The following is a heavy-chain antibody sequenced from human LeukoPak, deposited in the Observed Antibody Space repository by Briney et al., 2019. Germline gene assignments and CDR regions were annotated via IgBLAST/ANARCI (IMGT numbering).Heavy chain of an antibody. CDR2: ISGSSSVI. Sequence: GGSLRLSCSASGITFSNHHMTWVRQAPGKGLEWVSYISGSSSVIYYAESVKGRFAISRDNVRNSLFLQMNSLRVDDTAVYYCARDMGITGADDSWGQGTLVTVSS. CDR3: ARDMGITGADDS. J-gene: IGHJ4*02. D-gene: IGHD6-13*01. CDR1: GITFSNHH. V-gene: IGHV3-48*01.